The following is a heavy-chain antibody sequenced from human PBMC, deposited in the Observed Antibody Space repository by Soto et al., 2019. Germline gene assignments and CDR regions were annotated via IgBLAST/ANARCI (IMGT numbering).Heavy chain of an antibody. V-gene: IGHV3-21*01. J-gene: IGHJ6*03. D-gene: IGHD3-10*01. CDR2: ISSSSSYI. CDR3: ARISTRGVTDYYYYMDV. CDR1: GFTFSSYS. Sequence: GGSLRLSCAASGFTFSSYSMNWVRKAPGKGLEWVSSISSSSSYIYYADSVKGRFTISRDNAKNSLYLQMNSLRAEDTAVYYCARISTRGVTDYYYYMDVWGKGTTVTVSS.